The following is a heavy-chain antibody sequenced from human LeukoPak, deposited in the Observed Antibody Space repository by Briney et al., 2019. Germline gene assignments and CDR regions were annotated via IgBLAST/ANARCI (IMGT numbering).Heavy chain of an antibody. CDR2: IYYSGST. V-gene: IGHV4-39*01. Sequence: SETLSLTCTDSGGSISSSSYYWGWIRQPPGKGLEWHGSIYYSGSTYYNPSLKSRVTISVDTSKNPFDLKLSSVTAADTAVYYCARSAPYYDILTGYYKGIDYFDYWGQGTLVTVSS. D-gene: IGHD3-9*01. J-gene: IGHJ4*02. CDR1: GGSISSSSYY. CDR3: ARSAPYYDILTGYYKGIDYFDY.